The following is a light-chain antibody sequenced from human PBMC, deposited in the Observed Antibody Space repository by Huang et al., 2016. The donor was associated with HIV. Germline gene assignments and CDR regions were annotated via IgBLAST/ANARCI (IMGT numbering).Light chain of an antibody. J-gene: IGKJ2*01. CDR1: QNIGRD. CDR2: AAS. V-gene: IGKV1-39*01. CDR3: QQSYSITRYT. Sequence: DIQMTQPPSSLSASVGDRVTITCQASQNIGRDLNWYQQKSGKAPKLLVYAASSLHRGVPLRVSGIGFGTDFTHTISSLQTEDFATYYCQQSYSITRYTFGQGTKVEIK.